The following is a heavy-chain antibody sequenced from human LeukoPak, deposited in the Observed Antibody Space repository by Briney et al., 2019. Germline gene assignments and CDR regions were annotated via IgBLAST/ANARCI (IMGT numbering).Heavy chain of an antibody. CDR3: ARGNPSGSYNYYYYMDV. J-gene: IGHJ6*03. D-gene: IGHD1-26*01. CDR1: SGSISSYY. CDR2: IYTSGST. Sequence: SETLSLTCTVSSGSISSYYWSWIRQPAGKGLEWIGRIYTSGSTNYNPSLKSRVTMSVDTSKNQFSLKLSSVTAADTAVYYCARGNPSGSYNYYYYMDVWGKGTTVTVSS. V-gene: IGHV4-4*07.